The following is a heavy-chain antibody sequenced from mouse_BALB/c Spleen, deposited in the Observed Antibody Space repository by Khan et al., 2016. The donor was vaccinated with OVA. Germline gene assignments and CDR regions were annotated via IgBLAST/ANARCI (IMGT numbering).Heavy chain of an antibody. D-gene: IGHD2-3*01. CDR2: IYPGSDNA. V-gene: IGHV1-81*01. CDR3: ARGDGYYVYFDY. Sequence: QMQLEESGPELVKPGASVKMSCKASGYTFTYYVITWVKQRTGQGLEWIGEIYPGSDNAYYNERFKGKATLTADKSSNTTHMQLSSLTSGDSAVYFCARGDGYYVYFDYWGQGTTLTVSS. J-gene: IGHJ2*01. CDR1: GYTFTYYV.